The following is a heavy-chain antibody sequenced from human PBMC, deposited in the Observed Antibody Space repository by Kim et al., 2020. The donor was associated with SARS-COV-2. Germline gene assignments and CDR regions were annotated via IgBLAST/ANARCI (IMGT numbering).Heavy chain of an antibody. CDR3: TRGPPYSQSYWDAFDI. CDR1: EFSFSDST. V-gene: IGHV3-73*01. Sequence: GGSLRLSCEVSEFSFSDSTMHWVRQASGKGLEWVGRIRTKGDSYATVYAASVKGRFTISRDDSKNTAYLQMNSLKTEDTAVYYCTRGPPYSQSYWDAFDIWGQGTTGSVSS. CDR2: IRTKGDSYAT. D-gene: IGHD1-26*01. J-gene: IGHJ3*02.